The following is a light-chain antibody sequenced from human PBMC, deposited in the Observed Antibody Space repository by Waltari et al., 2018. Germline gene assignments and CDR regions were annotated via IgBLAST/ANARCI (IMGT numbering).Light chain of an antibody. Sequence: QSALTQPPSASGSPGQSVTISCTGTRSDVGNYDYVSWYQQHPGKVPKLIIYELTKRPSGVSDRFSGSKSANTASLTVSGLQADDEADYCCSSYGGDNNCVIFGGGTKLTVL. J-gene: IGLJ2*01. CDR1: RSDVGNYDY. CDR3: SSYGGDNNCVI. V-gene: IGLV2-8*01. CDR2: ELT.